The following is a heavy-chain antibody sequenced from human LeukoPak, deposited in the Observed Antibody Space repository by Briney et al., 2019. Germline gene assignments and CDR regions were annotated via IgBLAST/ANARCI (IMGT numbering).Heavy chain of an antibody. J-gene: IGHJ3*02. V-gene: IGHV4-39*01. D-gene: IGHD2/OR15-2a*01. CDR1: GGSISSGDSY. CDR2: IYYSGST. Sequence: SETLSLTCTVSGGSISSGDSYWSWIRQPPGKGLEWIGNIYYSGSTYYNPSLKSRVTISIDTSKNQFSLRLYSVTAADTAVYYCATIVAGAFDIWGQGTMVTVSS. CDR3: ATIVAGAFDI.